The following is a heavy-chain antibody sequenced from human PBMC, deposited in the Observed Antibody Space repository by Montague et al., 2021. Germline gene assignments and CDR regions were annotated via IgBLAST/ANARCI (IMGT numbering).Heavy chain of an antibody. V-gene: IGHV4-31*03. Sequence: TLSLTCTVSGDSLSSVGYSWTWIRQHPGKGLEWIGYMYYSGSTYYNPSLKSRVTISGDTSKNHFSLRLTSVTAADTAVYYCARVRLATGDFDYWGRGTLVTVSS. CDR3: ARVRLATGDFDY. D-gene: IGHD6-13*01. CDR2: MYYSGST. J-gene: IGHJ4*02. CDR1: GDSLSSVGYS.